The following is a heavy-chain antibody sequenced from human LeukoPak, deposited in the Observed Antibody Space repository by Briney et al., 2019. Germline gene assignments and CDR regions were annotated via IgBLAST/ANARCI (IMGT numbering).Heavy chain of an antibody. D-gene: IGHD3-16*02. CDR3: ARVHRFVVGSYRRDAFDI. J-gene: IGHJ3*02. V-gene: IGHV4-30-2*01. Sequence: PSQTLSLTCTVSGGSISSGGYYWSWIRQPPGKGLEWIGYIYHSGSTYYNPSLKSRVTISVDRSKNQFSLKLSSVTAADTAVYYCARVHRFVVGSYRRDAFDIWGQGTMVTVSS. CDR1: GGSISSGGYY. CDR2: IYHSGST.